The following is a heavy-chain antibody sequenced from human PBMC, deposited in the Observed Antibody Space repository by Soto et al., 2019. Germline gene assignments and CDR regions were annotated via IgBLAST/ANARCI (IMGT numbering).Heavy chain of an antibody. V-gene: IGHV1-69*01. D-gene: IGHD2-15*01. CDR2: IIPIFGTA. J-gene: IGHJ3*02. CDR3: AREQGGTTNWSGGSCYNPHAFDI. CDR1: GGTFSSYA. Sequence: QVQLVPSGAEVKKPGSSVKVSCKASGGTFSSYAISWVRQAPGQGLEWMGGIIPIFGTANYAQKFQGRVTITADEATSTAYMELSSLRSEDTAVYDCAREQGGTTNWSGGSCYNPHAFDIWGQGTMVTGSS.